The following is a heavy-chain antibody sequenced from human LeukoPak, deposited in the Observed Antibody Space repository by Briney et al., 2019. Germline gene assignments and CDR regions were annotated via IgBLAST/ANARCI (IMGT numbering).Heavy chain of an antibody. D-gene: IGHD6-6*01. CDR3: ASQEYSSSFPHYYYYYMDV. CDR2: IYYSGST. V-gene: IGHV4-59*11. J-gene: IGHJ6*03. CDR1: GGSISSHY. Sequence: SETLSLTCTVSGGSISSHYWSWIRQPPGKGLEWIGYIYYSGSTNYNPSLKSRVNISVDTSKNQFSLKLSSVTAADTAVYYCASQEYSSSFPHYYYYYMDVWGKGTTVTVSS.